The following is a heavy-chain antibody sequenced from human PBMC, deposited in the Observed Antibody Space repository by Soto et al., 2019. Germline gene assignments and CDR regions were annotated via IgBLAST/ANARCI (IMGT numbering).Heavy chain of an antibody. D-gene: IGHD2-15*01. CDR1: GGTFSSYA. CDR3: AEEINRAAHYYYYGMDV. J-gene: IGHJ6*02. Sequence: SVKVSCKASGGTFSSYAISWVRQAPGQGLEWMGGIIPIFGTANYAQKFQGRVTITADESTSTAYMELSSLRSEDTAVYYCAEEINRAAHYYYYGMDVWGQGTTVTVSS. V-gene: IGHV1-69*13. CDR2: IIPIFGTA.